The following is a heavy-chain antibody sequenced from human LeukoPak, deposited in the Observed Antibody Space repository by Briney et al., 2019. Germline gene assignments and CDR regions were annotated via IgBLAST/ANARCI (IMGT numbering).Heavy chain of an antibody. J-gene: IGHJ4*02. V-gene: IGHV4-39*01. Sequence: KPSENGSPTFTLSCDSLSSGSYYWGWIRQPPRKGLGWVGSIYYSGSTYYNPSLKSRVTISVDTSKNQFSLKLSSVTAADTAVYYCARVISDSSGWRSDYWGQGTLVTVSS. CDR2: IYYSGST. CDR3: ARVISDSSGWRSDY. D-gene: IGHD6-19*01. CDR1: CDSLSSGSYY.